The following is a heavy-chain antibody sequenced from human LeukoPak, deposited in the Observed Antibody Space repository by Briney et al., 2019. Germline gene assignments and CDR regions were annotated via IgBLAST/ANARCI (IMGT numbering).Heavy chain of an antibody. CDR2: ISGSGGST. D-gene: IGHD1-26*01. CDR1: GFTFSSYA. Sequence: GGSLRLSCAASGFTFSSYAMSWVRQAPGKGMEWVSAISGSGGSTYYADSVKGRFTISRDNSKNTLYLQMNSLRAEDTAVYYCAKDQWELLGYFAYWGQGTLATVSS. CDR3: AKDQWELLGYFAY. V-gene: IGHV3-23*01. J-gene: IGHJ4*02.